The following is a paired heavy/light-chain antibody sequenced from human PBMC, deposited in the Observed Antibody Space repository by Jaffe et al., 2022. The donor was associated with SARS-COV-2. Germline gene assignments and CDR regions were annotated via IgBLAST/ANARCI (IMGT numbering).Heavy chain of an antibody. D-gene: IGHD3-22*01. Sequence: QVQLVQSGAEVRSPGSSVRVSCKASGDSFTNYPIDWVRQAPGQGFEWMGGKLPNFDPTNYAQKFQGRITITADESTSTAYMELSSLRSEDTAVYFCARVSTHDDDSSGNEAFDYWGVGTLVIVSS. J-gene: IGHJ4*02. CDR2: KLPNFDPT. CDR3: ARVSTHDDDSSGNEAFDY. CDR1: GDSFTNYP. V-gene: IGHV1-69*01.
Light chain of an antibody. CDR1: QGISTY. V-gene: IGKV1-39*01. CDR3: QQSYDTPRT. J-gene: IGKJ1*01. CDR2: AAS. Sequence: DIQMTQSPSSLSASVGDRVTITCRASQGISTYLNWYQQTPNKAPKLLIYAASNLQSGVPSRFSGSGSGTEFTLTITSLQPEDFATYYCQQSYDTPRTFGPGTTVGIK.